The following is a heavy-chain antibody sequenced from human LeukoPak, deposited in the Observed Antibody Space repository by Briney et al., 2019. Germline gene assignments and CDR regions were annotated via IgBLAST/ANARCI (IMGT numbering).Heavy chain of an antibody. CDR3: ARSMVPAATDYYFDY. D-gene: IGHD2-2*01. V-gene: IGHV1-69*04. CDR2: IIPILGIA. Sequence: SVKVSCKASGGTFSSYAISWVRQAPGQGLEWMGRIIPILGIANYAQKFQGRVTITADESTSTAYMELSSLRSEDTAVYYCARSMVPAATDYYFDYRGQGTLVTVSS. J-gene: IGHJ4*02. CDR1: GGTFSSYA.